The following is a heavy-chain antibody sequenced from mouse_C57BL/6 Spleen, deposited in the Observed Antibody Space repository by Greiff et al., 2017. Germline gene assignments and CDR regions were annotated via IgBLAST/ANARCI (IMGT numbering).Heavy chain of an antibody. V-gene: IGHV14-3*01. Sequence: EVQLQQSVAELVRPGASVKLSCTASGFNIQNTYMHWVKQRPEQGLEWIGRIDPANGNTKYAPKFQGTATITADPSANTAYLQLSSLTSEDTAIYYCARGDSSGYLFAYWGQGTLVTVSA. CDR1: GFNIQNTY. J-gene: IGHJ3*01. CDR3: ARGDSSGYLFAY. D-gene: IGHD3-2*02. CDR2: IDPANGNT.